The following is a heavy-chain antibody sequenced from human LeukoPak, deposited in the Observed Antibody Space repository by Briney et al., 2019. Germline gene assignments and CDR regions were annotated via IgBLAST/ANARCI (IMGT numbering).Heavy chain of an antibody. CDR1: GYTFTGYG. CDR2: ISAYNGNT. V-gene: IGHV1-18*01. CDR3: AIKIAADGITGAFDI. Sequence: GASVKVSCKASGYTFTGYGIGWVRQAPGQGLEWMGWISAYNGNTNYAQKLQGRVTMTTDTSTSTAYMELKSLRSDDTAVYYCAIKIAADGITGAFDIWGQGTMVTVSS. D-gene: IGHD6-13*01. J-gene: IGHJ3*02.